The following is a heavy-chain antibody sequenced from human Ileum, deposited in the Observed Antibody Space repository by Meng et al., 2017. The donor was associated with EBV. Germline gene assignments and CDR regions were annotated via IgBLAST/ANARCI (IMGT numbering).Heavy chain of an antibody. J-gene: IGHJ5*02. D-gene: IGHD6-19*01. CDR3: AHRERAVAANAGWFDP. V-gene: IGHV2-5*02. CDR1: GFPLSTSGVG. Sequence: QITLKESGPRLVNPTQPLTLTCTFSGFPLSTSGVGVGWIRQPPGKAPEWLALNYWDDHKRYSPSLKSRLTITKDTYKNQVVLTMTNMDPVDTATYYCAHRERAVAANAGWFDPWGQGTLVTVSS. CDR2: NYWDDHK.